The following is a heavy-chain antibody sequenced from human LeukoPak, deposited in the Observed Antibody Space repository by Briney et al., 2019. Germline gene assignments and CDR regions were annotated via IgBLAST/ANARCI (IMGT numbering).Heavy chain of an antibody. J-gene: IGHJ3*02. V-gene: IGHV4-34*01. CDR1: GGSFSGYY. CDR3: ARGDTYYDFWSGYYDDAFDI. CDR2: INHSGST. D-gene: IGHD3-3*01. Sequence: SETLSLTCAVYGGSFSGYYWSWIRQPPGKGLEWIGEINHSGSTNYNPSLKSRVTISVDTSKNQLSLKLSSVTAADTAVYYCARGDTYYDFWSGYYDDAFDIWGQGTMVTVSS.